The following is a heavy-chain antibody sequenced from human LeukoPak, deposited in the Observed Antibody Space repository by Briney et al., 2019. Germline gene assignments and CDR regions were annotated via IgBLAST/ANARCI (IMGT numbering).Heavy chain of an antibody. J-gene: IGHJ1*01. Sequence: GGSLRPSCAASGFTFSIYGMSWVRQAPGKGLEWVSAISGSGGTAYYADSVKGRFTISRDNAKNSLYLHMNSLRAEDTAVYYCARRVLDGSGRWGQGTLVTVSS. CDR2: ISGSGGTA. D-gene: IGHD3-10*01. CDR3: ARRVLDGSGR. CDR1: GFTFSIYG. V-gene: IGHV3-23*01.